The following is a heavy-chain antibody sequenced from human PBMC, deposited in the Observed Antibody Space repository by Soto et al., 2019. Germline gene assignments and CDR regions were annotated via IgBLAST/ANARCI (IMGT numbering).Heavy chain of an antibody. Sequence: EVQLLESGGGLVQPGGSLRLSCAASGFKFRSYAMAWVRQAPGKGLEWVSGINESGGRTNYADSVRGRFTISRNNSKNTLELLMNSLRDEDTAVYYCANDRATIFGVVWKYGMDVWGQGTTVSVSS. CDR1: GFKFRSYA. J-gene: IGHJ6*02. V-gene: IGHV3-23*01. CDR2: INESGGRT. D-gene: IGHD3-3*01. CDR3: ANDRATIFGVVWKYGMDV.